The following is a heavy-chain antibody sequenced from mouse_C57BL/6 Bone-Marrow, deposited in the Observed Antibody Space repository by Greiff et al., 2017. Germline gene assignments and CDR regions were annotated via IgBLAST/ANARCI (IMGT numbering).Heavy chain of an antibody. CDR2: IYPGSGST. CDR1: GYTFTSYW. J-gene: IGHJ1*03. D-gene: IGHD2-5*01. V-gene: IGHV1-55*01. CDR3: ARPYYSNYWYFDV. Sequence: QVQLQQPGAALVKPGASVQMSCKASGYTFTSYWITWVKQRPGQGLEWIGDIYPGSGSTNYNEKFKSKATLTVDTSSSTAYMQLSSLTSEDSAVYYCARPYYSNYWYFDVWGTGTTVTVSS.